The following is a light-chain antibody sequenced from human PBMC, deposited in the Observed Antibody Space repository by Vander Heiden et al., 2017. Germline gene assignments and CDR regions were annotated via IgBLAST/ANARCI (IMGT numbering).Light chain of an antibody. V-gene: IGLV1-47*01. J-gene: IGLJ2*01. Sequence: QSVLTQPPSASATPGQRVTISCSGTRSNIGGNFVYWYQQLPETAPKVLIFKNNQRPSGVPDRFSGSKSGTSASLAISGLRSEDEADYYCATWDESLSAVVFGGGTKLTVL. CDR2: KNN. CDR3: ATWDESLSAVV. CDR1: RSNIGGNF.